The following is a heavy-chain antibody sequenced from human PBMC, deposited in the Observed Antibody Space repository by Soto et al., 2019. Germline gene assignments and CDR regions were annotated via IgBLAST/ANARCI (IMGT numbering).Heavy chain of an antibody. J-gene: IGHJ6*02. CDR1: GGTFSSYA. Sequence: QVQLVQSGAEVKKPGSSVKVSCKASGGTFSSYAISWVRQAPGQGLEWMGGIIPIFGTANYAQKFQGRVTITADESTSTAYMELSSLRSADTAVYYCARGDIVVVPAAKSSHYYYYGMDVWGQGTTVTVSS. CDR2: IIPIFGTA. CDR3: ARGDIVVVPAAKSSHYYYYGMDV. V-gene: IGHV1-69*01. D-gene: IGHD2-2*01.